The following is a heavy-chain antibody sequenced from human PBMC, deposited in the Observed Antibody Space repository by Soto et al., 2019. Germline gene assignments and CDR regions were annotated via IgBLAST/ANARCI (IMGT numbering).Heavy chain of an antibody. Sequence: PGGSLRLSCAASGFTFSSYAMSWVRQAPGKGLEWVSAISGSGGSTYYADSVKGRFTISRDNSKNTLYLQMNSLRAEDTAVYYCAKGYYDFWSGYPDDALDIWGQGTMVTVSS. CDR1: GFTFSSYA. CDR3: AKGYYDFWSGYPDDALDI. CDR2: ISGSGGST. D-gene: IGHD3-3*01. V-gene: IGHV3-23*01. J-gene: IGHJ3*02.